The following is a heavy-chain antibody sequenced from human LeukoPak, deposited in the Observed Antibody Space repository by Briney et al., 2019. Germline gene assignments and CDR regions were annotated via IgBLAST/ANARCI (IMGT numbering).Heavy chain of an antibody. D-gene: IGHD3-22*01. J-gene: IGHJ4*02. CDR2: IYPRDGST. CDR1: GYTFTSNY. V-gene: IGHV1-46*01. Sequence: ASVKVSCKASGYTFTSNYIHWVRQAPGQGLEWMGMIYPRDGSTSYAQKFQGRVTVTRDTSTSTVHMELSGLRFEDTAVYYCARSLETYYYDSSGYDFDYWGQGTLVTVSS. CDR3: ARSLETYYYDSSGYDFDY.